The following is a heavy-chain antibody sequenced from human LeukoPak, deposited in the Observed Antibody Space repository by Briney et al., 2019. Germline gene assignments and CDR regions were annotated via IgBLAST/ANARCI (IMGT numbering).Heavy chain of an antibody. Sequence: SETLSLTCTVSGVSISSSYSYWSWIRQPPGMGLEWIGSIYYTGNTYYNASLKSQVSISIDTSKNQFSLKLTSVTAADTAVYYCASRFYGSELWFDPWGQGTLVTVSS. CDR3: ASRFYGSELWFDP. D-gene: IGHD3-10*01. CDR1: GVSISSSYSY. V-gene: IGHV4-39*01. J-gene: IGHJ5*02. CDR2: IYYTGNT.